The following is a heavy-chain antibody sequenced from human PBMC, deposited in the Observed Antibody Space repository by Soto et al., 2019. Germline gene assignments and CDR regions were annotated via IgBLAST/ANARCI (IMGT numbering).Heavy chain of an antibody. CDR3: ARAAYSSSEAHYYYYMDV. CDR1: GGSISSYY. J-gene: IGHJ6*03. CDR2: IYYSGST. Sequence: SETLSLTCTVSGGSISSYYWSWIRQPPGKGLEWIGYIYYSGSTNYNPSLKSRVTISVDTSKNQFSLKLSSVTAADTAVYYCARAAYSSSEAHYYYYMDVWGKGTTVTVSS. V-gene: IGHV4-59*01. D-gene: IGHD6-6*01.